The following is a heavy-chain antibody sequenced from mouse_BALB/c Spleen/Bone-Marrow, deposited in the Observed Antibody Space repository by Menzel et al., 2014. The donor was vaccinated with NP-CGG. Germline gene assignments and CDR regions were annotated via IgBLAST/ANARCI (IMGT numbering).Heavy chain of an antibody. V-gene: IGHV14-3*02. CDR3: TRGEDC. CDR1: GFNIKDTF. CDR2: IDPANGNT. J-gene: IGHJ2*01. Sequence: VQLQQSGAELVKPGASVKLSCTGSGFNIKDTFMHWVKQRPEQGLEWIGRIDPANGNTKYDPKFQGKATITADTSSNTAYLQLTRLTSEDTAVYYCTRGEDCWGQGTTLAVSS.